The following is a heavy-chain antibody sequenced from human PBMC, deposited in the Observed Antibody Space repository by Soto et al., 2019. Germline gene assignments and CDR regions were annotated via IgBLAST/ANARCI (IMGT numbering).Heavy chain of an antibody. V-gene: IGHV3-15*07. Sequence: EVQLVESRGGLVKPGGSLRLSCAASGFTFSNAWMNWVRQAPGKGLEWVGRIKSKTDGGTTDYAAPVKGRFTISRDDSKNTLYLQMNSLKTEDTAVYYCTTDPVTMIVVVPSSGWGQGTLVTVSS. CDR2: IKSKTDGGTT. D-gene: IGHD3-22*01. CDR3: TTDPVTMIVVVPSSG. CDR1: GFTFSNAW. J-gene: IGHJ4*02.